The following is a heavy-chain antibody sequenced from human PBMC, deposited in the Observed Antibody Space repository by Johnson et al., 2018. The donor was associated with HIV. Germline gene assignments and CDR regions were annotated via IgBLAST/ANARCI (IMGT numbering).Heavy chain of an antibody. D-gene: IGHD4-17*01. V-gene: IGHV3-15*01. CDR3: TTGTTVPTWD. CDR2: IKSEADGGTT. CDR1: GIIVTGNF. J-gene: IGHJ3*01. Sequence: VQLVESGGGLVQPGGSLRLSCAASGIIVTGNFMSWVRQAPGKGLEWLGHIKSEADGGTTDYAAPVKGKFIISRDDSKNTLYLQMNSLKTEDTAVYYCTTGTTVPTWDWGQGTMVTVSS.